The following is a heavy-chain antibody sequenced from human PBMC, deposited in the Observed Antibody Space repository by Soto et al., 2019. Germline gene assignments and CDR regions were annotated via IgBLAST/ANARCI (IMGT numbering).Heavy chain of an antibody. J-gene: IGHJ4*02. CDR1: GYTFTSYG. Sequence: ASVKVSCKASGYTFTSYGISWVRQAPGQGLEWRGWISAYNGNTNYAQKLQGRVTMTTNTSTSTAYMELSSLRSEDTAVYYCARGYYDILTGYYFSDYRGQGTLVTVSS. CDR3: ARGYYDILTGYYFSDY. CDR2: ISAYNGNT. D-gene: IGHD3-9*01. V-gene: IGHV1-18*01.